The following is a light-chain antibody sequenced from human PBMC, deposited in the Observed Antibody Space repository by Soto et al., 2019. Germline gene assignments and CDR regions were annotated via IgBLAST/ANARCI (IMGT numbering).Light chain of an antibody. J-gene: IGKJ4*01. CDR3: QQYHRSPVT. Sequence: DIQMTQSPSTVSAFVGGRVTITCRASQSINSWLAWYQQKPGKAPNLLIYKASNLESGAPSRFSGSGSGTDFTLTISSLQPDDSATYYCQQYHRSPVTFGGGTKVEIK. CDR1: QSINSW. V-gene: IGKV1-5*03. CDR2: KAS.